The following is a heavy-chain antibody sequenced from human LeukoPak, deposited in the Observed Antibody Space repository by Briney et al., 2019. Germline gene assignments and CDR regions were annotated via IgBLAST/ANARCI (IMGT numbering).Heavy chain of an antibody. CDR1: GFTFSSYA. V-gene: IGHV3-30-3*01. D-gene: IGHD2-15*01. J-gene: IGHJ4*02. Sequence: PGRSLRLSCAASGFTFSSYAMHWVRQAPGKGLEWVAVISYDGSNKYYADSVKGRFTISRDNSKNTLYLQMNSLRAEDTAVYYCTKGYCSGGSCYSCDYWGQGTLVTVSS. CDR3: TKGYCSGGSCYSCDY. CDR2: ISYDGSNK.